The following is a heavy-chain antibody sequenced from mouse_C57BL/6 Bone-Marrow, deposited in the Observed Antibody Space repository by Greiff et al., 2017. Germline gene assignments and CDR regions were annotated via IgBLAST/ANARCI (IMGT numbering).Heavy chain of an antibody. CDR3: TRPLITTVVATSDV. V-gene: IGHV1-5*01. D-gene: IGHD1-1*01. J-gene: IGHJ1*03. Sequence: VQLQQSGTVLARPGASVKMSCKTSGYTFTSYWMHWVKQRPGKGLEWIGAIYPGNSDTSYNQKFKGKAKLTAVTSASTAYMEISSLTNEDSAVYYWTRPLITTVVATSDVWGTGTTVTGSS. CDR2: IYPGNSDT. CDR1: GYTFTSYW.